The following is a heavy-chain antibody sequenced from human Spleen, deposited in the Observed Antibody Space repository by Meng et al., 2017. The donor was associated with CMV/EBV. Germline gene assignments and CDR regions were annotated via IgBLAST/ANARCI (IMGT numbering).Heavy chain of an antibody. D-gene: IGHD2-2*01. V-gene: IGHV3-48*04. CDR1: GFTFSSYS. CDR2: ISSRGSAI. J-gene: IGHJ4*02. CDR3: ARVFDCSSTSCPDY. Sequence: GESLKISCAASGFTFSSYSMKWVRQAPGEGLEWVSYISSRGSAIYYADSVKGRFTISRDNAKNSLYLQMNSLRAEDTAVYYCARVFDCSSTSCPDYWGQGTLVTVSS.